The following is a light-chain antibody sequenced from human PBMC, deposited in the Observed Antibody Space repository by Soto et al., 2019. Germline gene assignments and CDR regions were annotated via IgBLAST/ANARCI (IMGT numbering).Light chain of an antibody. Sequence: QSVLTQPASVSGSPGQSITIPCTGTSSDVGGHNFVSWYQHHPGKAPKLMIYDVTNRPSGVPDHFSGSKSGNTASLTISGLQAEDEADYFCSSYTSITTFYVFGTGTKVTV. V-gene: IGLV2-14*03. CDR3: SSYTSITTFYV. CDR2: DVT. CDR1: SSDVGGHNF. J-gene: IGLJ1*01.